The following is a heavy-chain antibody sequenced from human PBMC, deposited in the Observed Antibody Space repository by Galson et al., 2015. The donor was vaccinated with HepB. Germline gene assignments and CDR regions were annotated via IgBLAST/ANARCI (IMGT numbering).Heavy chain of an antibody. CDR2: IIPIFGTA. V-gene: IGHV1-69*13. D-gene: IGHD6-6*01. CDR3: ARVGDGEQLGPYYFDY. J-gene: IGHJ4*02. Sequence: SVKVSCKASGGTFSSYAISWVRQAPGQGLEWMGGIIPIFGTANYAQKFQGRVTITADESTSTAYMELSSLRSEDTAVYYCARVGDGEQLGPYYFDYWGQGTLVTVSS. CDR1: GGTFSSYA.